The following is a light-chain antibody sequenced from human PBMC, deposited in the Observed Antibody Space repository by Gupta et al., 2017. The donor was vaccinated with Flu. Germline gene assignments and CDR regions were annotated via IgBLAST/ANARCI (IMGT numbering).Light chain of an antibody. CDR2: INN. CDR1: SSNIGSNT. V-gene: IGLV1-44*01. J-gene: IGLJ1*01. Sequence: QSVLTQPPSASGTPGQRVIISCSGSSSNIGSNTVDWYQHLPGTAPKLLIYINNRRPSGVPDRFSGSKSGTSASLAISGLQSEDEADYYCASWDDSLNGPYVFGTGTKVTVL. CDR3: ASWDDSLNGPYV.